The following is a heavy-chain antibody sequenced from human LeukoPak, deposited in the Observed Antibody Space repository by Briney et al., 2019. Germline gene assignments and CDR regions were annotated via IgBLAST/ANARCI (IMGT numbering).Heavy chain of an antibody. CDR3: ARSRMPFYYYGMHV. D-gene: IGHD2-2*01. J-gene: IGHJ6*02. V-gene: IGHV1-2*02. CDR2: IDPNSGGT. Sequence: GASVKVSCKASGYIFTDYYVHWIRQAPGQGLEWMGWIDPNSGGTHHAPNFQGRATMTRDTSSSTVYMDLSRLRSADTAIYYCARSRMPFYYYGMHVWGLGTSVTVSS. CDR1: GYIFTDYY.